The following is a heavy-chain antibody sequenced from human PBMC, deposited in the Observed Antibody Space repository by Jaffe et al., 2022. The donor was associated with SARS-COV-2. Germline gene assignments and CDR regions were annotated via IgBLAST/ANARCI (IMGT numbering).Heavy chain of an antibody. CDR1: GFTFDDYG. D-gene: IGHD3-10*01. J-gene: IGHJ5*02. Sequence: EEQLVESGGGVVRPGGSLRLSCAASGFTFDDYGMSWVRQAPGKGLEWVSGITWSGGSTGYSDSVKGRFTISRDNAKNSLYLQMNSLRAEDTALYHCARGYYGSGRGWFDPWGQGTLVTVSS. V-gene: IGHV3-20*01. CDR3: ARGYYGSGRGWFDP. CDR2: ITWSGGST.